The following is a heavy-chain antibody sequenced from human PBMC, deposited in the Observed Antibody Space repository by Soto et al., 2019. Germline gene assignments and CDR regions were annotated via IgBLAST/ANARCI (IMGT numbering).Heavy chain of an antibody. CDR3: ARGQRFSDWFDP. D-gene: IGHD3-3*01. V-gene: IGHV4-4*07. J-gene: IGHJ5*02. Sequence: PSATLSLTCTAAGGAISSYYWTCIRQPAGKGLEWIGRIYSSGSTKYNPSLQSRVTMSLDTSKNQFSLRLTSVTAADTAVYYCARGQRFSDWFDPWGQGTLVTVSS. CDR2: IYSSGST. CDR1: GGAISSYY.